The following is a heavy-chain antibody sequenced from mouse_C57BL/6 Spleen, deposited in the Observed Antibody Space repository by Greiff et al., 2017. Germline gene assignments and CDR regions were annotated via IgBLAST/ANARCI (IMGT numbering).Heavy chain of an antibody. CDR2: IYPGSGST. CDR3: ARRWVDYGDAY. J-gene: IGHJ3*01. V-gene: IGHV1-55*01. CDR1: GYTFTSYW. Sequence: QVQLQQSGAELVKPGASVKMSCKASGYTFTSYWITWVKQRPGQGLEWIGDIYPGSGSTNYNEKFKSKATLTVDPSSSTAYMQLSSLTSEDSAVYYCARRWVDYGDAYWGQGTLVTVSA. D-gene: IGHD2-4*01.